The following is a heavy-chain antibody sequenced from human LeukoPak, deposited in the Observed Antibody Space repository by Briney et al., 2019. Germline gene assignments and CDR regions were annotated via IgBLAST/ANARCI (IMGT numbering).Heavy chain of an antibody. V-gene: IGHV5-10-1*01. J-gene: IGHJ3*02. CDR3: ARRYYDILTGLWYASDI. CDR2: IDPSDSYT. Sequence: GESLKISCKGSGYSFTSYWISWVRQMPGRGLEWMGRIDPSDSYTNYSPSFQGHVTISADKSISTAYLQWSSLKASDTAMYYCARRYYDILTGLWYASDIWGQGTMVTVSS. CDR1: GYSFTSYW. D-gene: IGHD3-9*01.